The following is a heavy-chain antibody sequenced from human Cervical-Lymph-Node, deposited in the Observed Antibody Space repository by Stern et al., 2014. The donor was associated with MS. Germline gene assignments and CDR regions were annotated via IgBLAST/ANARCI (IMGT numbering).Heavy chain of an antibody. CDR3: TKDTYGPEDY. Sequence: EVQLVESGGGLVQPGGSLRVSCVASGFTFRNYWMPWVRQGPGKGLVWVARINRDGTTITHADSVKGRFTISRDNAKNTLYLQMNSLRVEDTAVYYCTKDTYGPEDYWGQGTSVTVSS. J-gene: IGHJ4*02. D-gene: IGHD3-10*01. CDR1: GFTFRNYW. CDR2: INRDGTTI. V-gene: IGHV3-74*03.